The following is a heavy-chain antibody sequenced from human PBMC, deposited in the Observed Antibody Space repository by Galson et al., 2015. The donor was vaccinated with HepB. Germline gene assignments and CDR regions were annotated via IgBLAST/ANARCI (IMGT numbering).Heavy chain of an antibody. CDR2: INSDGTNT. CDR1: GFTFSSSW. CDR3: ARDPPNTGEYYFDY. V-gene: IGHV3-74*01. J-gene: IGHJ4*02. Sequence: SLRLSCAASGFTFSSSWMHWARQDPGKGLVWVSGINSDGTNTKYADSVKGRFTISRDNAGNTLSLQMNNLRVEDTAVYYCARDPPNTGEYYFDYWGQGSLVTVSS. D-gene: IGHD7-27*01.